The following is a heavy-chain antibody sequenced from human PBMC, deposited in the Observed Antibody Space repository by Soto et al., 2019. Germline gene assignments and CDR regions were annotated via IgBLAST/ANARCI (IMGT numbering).Heavy chain of an antibody. D-gene: IGHD6-13*01. J-gene: IGHJ6*02. CDR3: ARDQGPIVEAAAGNYYGMDV. V-gene: IGHV1-69*13. CDR2: IIPIFGTA. CDR1: GGTFSSYA. Sequence: GASVKVSCKASGGTFSSYAISWVRQAPGQGLEWMGGIIPIFGTANYAQKFQGRVTITADESTSTAYMELSSLRSEDTAVYYCARDQGPIVEAAAGNYYGMDVWGQGTTVTVSS.